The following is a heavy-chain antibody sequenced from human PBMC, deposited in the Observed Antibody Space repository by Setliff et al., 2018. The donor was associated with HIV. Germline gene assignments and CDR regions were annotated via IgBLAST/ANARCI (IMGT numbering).Heavy chain of an antibody. CDR3: ARGEILQWSDY. Sequence: SETLSLTCTVSGGSTSSYFWSWIRRSPGKGLEWIGYIHNTGSTDSNPSLKSRVTMSVDTSKNQFSLKLRSVTAADTAVYYCARGEILQWSDYWGQGTLVTVSS. V-gene: IGHV4-59*01. D-gene: IGHD2-15*01. J-gene: IGHJ4*02. CDR2: IHNTGST. CDR1: GGSTSSYF.